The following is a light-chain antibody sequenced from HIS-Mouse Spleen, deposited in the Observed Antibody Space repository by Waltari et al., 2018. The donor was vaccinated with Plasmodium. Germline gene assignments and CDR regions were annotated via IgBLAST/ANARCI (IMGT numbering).Light chain of an antibody. Sequence: DIQMTQSPSSLSVSVGDRVTITCQASQDISNYLNWYQQKPGKAPKLLIYDASNLETGVPSRCSGSGSGTDFTFTISSLQPEDIATYYCQQYDNLPPRLTFGGGTKVEIK. CDR3: QQYDNLPPRLT. J-gene: IGKJ4*01. CDR1: QDISNY. CDR2: DAS. V-gene: IGKV1-33*01.